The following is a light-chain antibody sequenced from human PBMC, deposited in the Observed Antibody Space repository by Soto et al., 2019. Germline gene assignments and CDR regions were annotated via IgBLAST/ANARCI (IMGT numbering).Light chain of an antibody. CDR2: KAS. CDR3: QHYSGYSWT. Sequence: DILMTQSPSTLSASVGDSVTITCRASQSVSGWLAWFQQKPGKAPKVLIYKASNLQSGVPSRFSGSGTGTEFTLTLTSLQPDDFATYYCQHYSGYSWTFGQGTRVEIK. V-gene: IGKV1-5*03. CDR1: QSVSGW. J-gene: IGKJ1*01.